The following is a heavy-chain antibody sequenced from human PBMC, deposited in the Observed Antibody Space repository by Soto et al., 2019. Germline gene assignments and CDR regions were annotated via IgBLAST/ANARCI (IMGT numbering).Heavy chain of an antibody. D-gene: IGHD6-6*01. CDR1: GYTFTSYG. Sequence: QVPLVQSGAEVKKPGASVKVSCKASGYTFTSYGISWVRQAPGQGLEWMGWISAYNGNTNYAQQLQGRVTMSTDTSTSTAYMELRSLRSDDTAVYYCARDGLGARPDNYNGMDVWGQGTTVTVSS. CDR2: ISAYNGNT. V-gene: IGHV1-18*01. CDR3: ARDGLGARPDNYNGMDV. J-gene: IGHJ6*02.